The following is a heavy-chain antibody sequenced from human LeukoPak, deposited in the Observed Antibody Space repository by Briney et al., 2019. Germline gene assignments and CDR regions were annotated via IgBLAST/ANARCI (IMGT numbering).Heavy chain of an antibody. J-gene: IGHJ4*02. D-gene: IGHD3-9*01. CDR3: ARVKRLVTDY. CDR2: ISSSSSYI. Sequence: GGSLRLSCAASGFTFSSYSMNWVRQAPGKGLEWVSSISSSSSYIYYADSVKSRFTISRDNAKNSLYLQMNSLRAEDTAVYYCARVKRLVTDYWGQGTLVTVSS. CDR1: GFTFSSYS. V-gene: IGHV3-21*01.